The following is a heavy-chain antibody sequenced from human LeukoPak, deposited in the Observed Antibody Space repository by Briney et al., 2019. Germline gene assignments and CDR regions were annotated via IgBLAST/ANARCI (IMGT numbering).Heavy chain of an antibody. CDR3: AKGYYDILTDYFHNWFNP. J-gene: IGHJ5*02. CDR2: ISGRGGST. Sequence: GGSLRLSCAASGFMFSNFAMSWVRQAPGVGLEWVSTISGRGGSTFYADSVKGRFTISRDNSKNTLYLQMNSLRADDTAVYYCAKGYYDILTDYFHNWFNPWGQGTLVIVSS. CDR1: GFMFSNFA. V-gene: IGHV3-23*01. D-gene: IGHD3-9*01.